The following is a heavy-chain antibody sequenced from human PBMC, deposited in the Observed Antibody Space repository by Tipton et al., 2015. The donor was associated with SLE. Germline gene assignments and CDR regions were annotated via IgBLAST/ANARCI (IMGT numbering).Heavy chain of an antibody. CDR3: GRTRRYDTLAVDI. J-gene: IGHJ3*02. CDR1: GGSISSGGYY. V-gene: IGHV4-34*01. D-gene: IGHD3-22*01. CDR2: INHSGST. Sequence: LRLSCAVSGGSISSGGYYWSWIRQPPGKGLEWIGEINHSGSTNYNPSLKSRATISVDTSKNQFSLKMSSVTAADTAVYYCGRTRRYDTLAVDIWGQGTMVTVSS.